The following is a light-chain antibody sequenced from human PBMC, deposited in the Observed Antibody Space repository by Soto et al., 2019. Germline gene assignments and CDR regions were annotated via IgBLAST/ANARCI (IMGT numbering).Light chain of an antibody. CDR2: ATS. CDR3: QQYFASSWT. CDR1: QSIDTRY. J-gene: IGKJ1*01. Sequence: EIVLTQSPGTLSSSPGERATLSCRASQSIDTRYFAWYQHKPGQAPRILIYATSSRATGIPDRFGGSGSGTDFTLTINRLEPEDFAVYYCQQYFASSWTFGQGTKGDIK. V-gene: IGKV3-20*01.